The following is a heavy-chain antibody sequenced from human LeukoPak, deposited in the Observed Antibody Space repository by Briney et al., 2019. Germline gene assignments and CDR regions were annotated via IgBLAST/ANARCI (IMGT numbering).Heavy chain of an antibody. D-gene: IGHD2-21*01. CDR1: GGSINGGSYF. Sequence: SETLSLTCTVSGGSINGGSYFWTWVRQPAGQPAGKGLEWIGRIYTTGRTSYNPSIGSRVTISADMSKNQFSLHLTAATAADTAVYFCARAYYWVDSWGQGTLVTVSS. V-gene: IGHV4-61*02. CDR2: IYTTGRT. J-gene: IGHJ5*01. CDR3: ARAYYWVDS.